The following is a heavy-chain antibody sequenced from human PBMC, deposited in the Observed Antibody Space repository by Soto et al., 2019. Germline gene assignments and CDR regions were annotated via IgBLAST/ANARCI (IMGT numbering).Heavy chain of an antibody. CDR3: ARLVSVATDDIPDYGIDV. CDR2: IYTSGST. J-gene: IGHJ6*02. Sequence: PSETLSLTCTVSRGSISSYYWSWIRQPAGKGLEWIGGIYTSGSTNYNLSLKIRVTMSVDTSNNQFSQKLSSVTAADPAVYYCARLVSVATDDIPDYGIDVWGQGTTVTVSS. CDR1: RGSISSYY. D-gene: IGHD3-9*01. V-gene: IGHV4-4*07.